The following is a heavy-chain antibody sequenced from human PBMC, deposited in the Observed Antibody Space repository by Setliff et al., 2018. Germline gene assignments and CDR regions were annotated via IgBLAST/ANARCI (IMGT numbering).Heavy chain of an antibody. J-gene: IGHJ3*02. V-gene: IGHV4-34*01. D-gene: IGHD3-22*01. CDR2: IDQSGIT. CDR1: GGSFSGYY. Sequence: LSLTCAVYGGSFSGYYWSWIRPPPGKGPEWIGEIDQSGITNYNPSLKSRVTISIDTSKNQFSLRLSSVTATDTAVYYCARGLSYYDSSGSLLAPYAFDIWGQGTMVTVSS. CDR3: ARGLSYYDSSGSLLAPYAFDI.